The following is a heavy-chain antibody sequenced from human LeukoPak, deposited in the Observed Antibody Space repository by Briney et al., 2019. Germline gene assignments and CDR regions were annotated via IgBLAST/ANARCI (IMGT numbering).Heavy chain of an antibody. J-gene: IGHJ4*02. V-gene: IGHV4-31*03. D-gene: IGHD4-23*01. Sequence: SQTLSLTCTVSGGSISSGCYYWSWIRQHPGKGLEWIGYIYYSGSTYYNPSLKSRVTISVDTSKNQFSLKLSSVTAADTAVYYCARGNGGNSVDYWGQGTLVTVSS. CDR1: GGSISSGCYY. CDR3: ARGNGGNSVDY. CDR2: IYYSGST.